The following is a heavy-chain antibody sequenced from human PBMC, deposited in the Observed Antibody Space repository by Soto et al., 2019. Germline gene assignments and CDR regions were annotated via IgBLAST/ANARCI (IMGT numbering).Heavy chain of an antibody. J-gene: IGHJ3*02. D-gene: IGHD2-2*01. CDR3: ARVPAAFDAFDI. CDR2: IYSGGST. V-gene: IGHV3-66*01. Sequence: EVQLVESGGGLVQPGGSLRLSCAASGFTVSSNYMSWVRQAPGKGLEWVSVIYSGGSTYYADSVKGRYTISRDNSKNTLYLQMNSLRAEDTAVYYCARVPAAFDAFDIWGQGTMVTVSS. CDR1: GFTVSSNY.